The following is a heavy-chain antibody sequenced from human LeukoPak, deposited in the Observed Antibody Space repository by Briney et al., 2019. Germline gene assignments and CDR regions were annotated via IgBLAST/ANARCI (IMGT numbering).Heavy chain of an antibody. Sequence: GASVKVSCKASGYTFTGYYMHWVRQAPGQGLEWMGWINPNSGGTNYAQKFQGRVTMTRDTSISTAYMELSSLRSEDTAVYYCARGRLDGESGFDPWGQGTLVTVSS. D-gene: IGHD3-10*01. CDR1: GYTFTGYY. J-gene: IGHJ5*02. CDR3: ARGRLDGESGFDP. CDR2: INPNSGGT. V-gene: IGHV1-2*02.